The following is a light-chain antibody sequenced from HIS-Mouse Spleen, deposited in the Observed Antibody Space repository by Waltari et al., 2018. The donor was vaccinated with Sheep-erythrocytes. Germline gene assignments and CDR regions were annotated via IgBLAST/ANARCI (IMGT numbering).Light chain of an antibody. CDR1: KGISSW. Sequence: DIQMTQSPSSVSASVGDRVTITCRASKGISSWLGWYQQKPGKAPKLLIYAASSLQSGVPSMFSGSGSGTDFTLTISSLQPEDFATYYCQQANSFPPTFGQGTKVEIK. V-gene: IGKV1-12*01. CDR2: AAS. CDR3: QQANSFPPT. J-gene: IGKJ1*01.